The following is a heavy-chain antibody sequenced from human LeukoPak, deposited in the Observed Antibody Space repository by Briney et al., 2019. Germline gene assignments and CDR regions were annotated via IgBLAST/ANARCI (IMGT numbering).Heavy chain of an antibody. J-gene: IGHJ4*02. CDR1: GGSISSGSYY. D-gene: IGHD6-19*01. V-gene: IGHV4-61*02. CDR2: IYTSGST. CDR3: AKSREPRSGWYGGVFDY. Sequence: SETLSLTCTVSGGSISSGSYYWSWIRQPAGKGLEWIGRIYTSGSTNYNPSLKSRVTISVDTSKNQFSLKLSSVTAADTAVYYCAKSREPRSGWYGGVFDYWGQGTLVTVSS.